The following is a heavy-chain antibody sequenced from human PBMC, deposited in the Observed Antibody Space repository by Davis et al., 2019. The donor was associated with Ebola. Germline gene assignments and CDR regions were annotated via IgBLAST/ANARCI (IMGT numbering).Heavy chain of an antibody. V-gene: IGHV3-48*03. CDR3: ARAPPEYYYDSSGYYRRPGAFDI. CDR1: GFTFSSYE. CDR2: ISSSGSTI. Sequence: GGSLRLSCAASGFTFSSYEMNWVRQAPGKGLEWVSYISSSGSTIYYADSVKGRFTISRDNAKNSLYLQMNSLRAEDTAVYYCARAPPEYYYDSSGYYRRPGAFDIWGQGTMVTVSS. D-gene: IGHD3-22*01. J-gene: IGHJ3*02.